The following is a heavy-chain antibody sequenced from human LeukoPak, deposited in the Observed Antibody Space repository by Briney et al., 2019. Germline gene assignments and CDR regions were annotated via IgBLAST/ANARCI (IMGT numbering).Heavy chain of an antibody. D-gene: IGHD1-1*01. CDR3: AKATTAAEYYFDF. Sequence: PGGSLRLSCAASGFSFSSYDMGWVRQAPGKGLEWVSGISGSGGSRYYADSVKGRFTISRDNSKNTLYLQMNSLRAEDTAIYYCAKATTAAEYYFDFWGQGTLVTVSS. V-gene: IGHV3-23*01. CDR2: ISGSGGSR. CDR1: GFSFSSYD. J-gene: IGHJ4*02.